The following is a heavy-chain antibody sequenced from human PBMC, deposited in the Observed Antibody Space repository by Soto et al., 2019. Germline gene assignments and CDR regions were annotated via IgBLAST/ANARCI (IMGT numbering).Heavy chain of an antibody. D-gene: IGHD1-26*01. Sequence: GGSLRLSCAASGFTFSSYDMDWVRQATGKGLEWVSAIGTAGDTYYPGSVKGRFTISRENAKNSLYLQMNSLRAGDTAVYYCARLGATDDAFDIWGQGTMVTVSS. CDR3: ARLGATDDAFDI. J-gene: IGHJ3*02. CDR1: GFTFSSYD. CDR2: IGTAGDT. V-gene: IGHV3-13*01.